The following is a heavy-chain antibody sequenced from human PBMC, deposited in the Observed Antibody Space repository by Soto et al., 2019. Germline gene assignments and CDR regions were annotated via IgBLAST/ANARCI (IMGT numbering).Heavy chain of an antibody. D-gene: IGHD6-13*01. CDR1: GYNFNNYW. CDR3: ARIPFAATGFYFDY. V-gene: IGHV5-51*01. Sequence: PGESLKISCKASGYNFNNYWIGLVRQMPEKGLEWMGFIYPDDSDTKYSPSFQGQVTISVDKSITTASLQWSSLKASDTAMYYCARIPFAATGFYFDYWAQGTLLTVSS. J-gene: IGHJ4*02. CDR2: IYPDDSDT.